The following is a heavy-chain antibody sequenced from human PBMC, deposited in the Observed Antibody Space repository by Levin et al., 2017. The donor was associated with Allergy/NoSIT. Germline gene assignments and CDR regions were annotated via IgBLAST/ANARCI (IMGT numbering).Heavy chain of an antibody. CDR3: ARGDGYSYGPRGGSWFDP. CDR2: INHSGST. Sequence: PSETLSLTCAVYGGSFSGYYWSWIRQPPGKGLEWIGEINHSGSTNYNPSLKSRVTISVDTSKNQFSLKLSSVTAADTAVYYCARGDGYSYGPRGGSWFDPWGQGTLVTVSS. CDR1: GGSFSGYY. D-gene: IGHD5-18*01. J-gene: IGHJ5*02. V-gene: IGHV4-34*01.